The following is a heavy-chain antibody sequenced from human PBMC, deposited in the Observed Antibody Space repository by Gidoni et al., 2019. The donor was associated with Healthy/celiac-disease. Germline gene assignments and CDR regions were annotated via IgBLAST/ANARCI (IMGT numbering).Heavy chain of an antibody. CDR2: IYTSGST. Sequence: QVQLQESGPGLVKPSQTLSLTCTVAGGSISSGSYYWSWIRQPAGKGLEWIGRIYTSGSTNYNPSLKSRVTISVDTSKNQFSLKLSSVTAADTAVYYCARDLEDAFDIWGQGTMVTVSS. V-gene: IGHV4-61*02. J-gene: IGHJ3*02. CDR1: GGSISSGSYY. CDR3: ARDLEDAFDI.